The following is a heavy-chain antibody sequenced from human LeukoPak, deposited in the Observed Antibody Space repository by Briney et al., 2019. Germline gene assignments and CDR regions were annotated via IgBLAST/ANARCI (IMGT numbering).Heavy chain of an antibody. D-gene: IGHD3-10*01. V-gene: IGHV3-33*01. CDR3: TRVPIPMVRGVHYYYYGMDV. CDR2: IWYDGSNK. Sequence: GGSLRLSCAASGFIFSSYGMHWVRQAPGKGLEWEAVIWYDGSNKYYADSVKGRFTISRDNSKNTLYLQMNSLRAEDTAVYYCTRVPIPMVRGVHYYYYGMDVWGQGTTVTVSS. J-gene: IGHJ6*02. CDR1: GFIFSSYG.